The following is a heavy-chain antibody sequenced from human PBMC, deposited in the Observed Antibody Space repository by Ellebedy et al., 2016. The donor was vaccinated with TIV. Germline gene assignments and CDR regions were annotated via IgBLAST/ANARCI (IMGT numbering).Heavy chain of an antibody. CDR2: SYYTGST. CDR1: GGSIRSYY. D-gene: IGHD6-19*01. J-gene: IGHJ5*01. V-gene: IGHV4-59*08. CDR3: ARLIAVAGTGDWFDS. Sequence: SETLSLTCTVSGGSIRSYYWTWIRQPPGKGLEWIGYSYYTGSTNYNPSLKSRVTISVDTSKNQFSLKLSSVTAADTAVYYCARLIAVAGTGDWFDSWGQGTLVTVSS.